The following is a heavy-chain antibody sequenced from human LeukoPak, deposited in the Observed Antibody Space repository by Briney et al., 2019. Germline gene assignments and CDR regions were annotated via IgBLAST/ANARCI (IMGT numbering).Heavy chain of an antibody. D-gene: IGHD5-18*01. CDR2: IYHSGST. CDR1: GYSISSGYF. Sequence: PSETLSLTCTVSGYSISSGYFWGWIRQPPGKGLEWIGSIYHSGSTSYNPSLKSRLTISVDTSKNQFSLQLNSVTPEDTAVYYCAREFRRIQLWPYYYYYMDVWGKGTTVTVSS. V-gene: IGHV4-38-2*02. CDR3: AREFRRIQLWPYYYYYMDV. J-gene: IGHJ6*03.